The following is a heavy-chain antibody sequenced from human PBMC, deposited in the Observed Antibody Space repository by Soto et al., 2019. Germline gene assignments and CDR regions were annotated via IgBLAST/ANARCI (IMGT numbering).Heavy chain of an antibody. D-gene: IGHD3-3*01. Sequence: QVQLVQSGAEVKKPGSSVKVSCKASGGTFSSYAISWVRQAPGQGLEWMGGIIPIFGTANYAQKFQGRVTITADKSTSTAYMELSSLRSEDTAVYYCARVSPYDFRSGYRGVGMDVWGQGTTVTVSS. CDR3: ARVSPYDFRSGYRGVGMDV. V-gene: IGHV1-69*06. CDR1: GGTFSSYA. CDR2: IIPIFGTA. J-gene: IGHJ6*02.